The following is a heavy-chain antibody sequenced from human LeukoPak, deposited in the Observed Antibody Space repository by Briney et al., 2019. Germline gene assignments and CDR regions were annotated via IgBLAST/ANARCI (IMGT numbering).Heavy chain of an antibody. CDR1: GGSISSGGYY. D-gene: IGHD3-9*01. V-gene: IGHV4-31*03. J-gene: IGHJ6*02. CDR2: IYYSGST. Sequence: SETLSLTCTVSGGSISSGGYYWSWIRQHSGKGLEWIGYIYYSGSTYYNPSLKSRVTISVDTSKNQSSLKLSSVPAADTAVYYCAREPYDILTGYYNPSGMDVWGQGTTVTVSS. CDR3: AREPYDILTGYYNPSGMDV.